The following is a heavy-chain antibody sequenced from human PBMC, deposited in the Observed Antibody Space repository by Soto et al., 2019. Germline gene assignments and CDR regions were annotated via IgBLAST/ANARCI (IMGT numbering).Heavy chain of an antibody. CDR1: GGSISSYY. CDR2: IYYSGST. D-gene: IGHD4-17*01. V-gene: IGHV4-59*01. J-gene: IGHJ4*02. CDR3: ARARGGDAIDY. Sequence: SETLSLTCTVSGGSISSYYWSWIRQPPGKGLEWIGYIYYSGSTNYNPSLKSRVTISVDTSKNQFSLKLSSVTAADTAVYYCARARGGDAIDYWGQGTLVTVSS.